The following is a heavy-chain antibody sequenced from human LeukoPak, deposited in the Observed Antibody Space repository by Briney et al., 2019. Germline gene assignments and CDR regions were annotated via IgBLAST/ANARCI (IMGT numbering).Heavy chain of an antibody. CDR3: ARDLTAYFDY. CDR1: GFTVSSNY. V-gene: IGHV3-66*01. J-gene: IGHJ4*02. D-gene: IGHD3-16*01. Sequence: GGSLRLSCGASGFTVSSNYMSWVRQAPRKGLEWVSVIYSGGSTYYADSVKGRFTISRDNSKRTLYLQMNSLRAEDTAVYYCARDLTAYFDYWGQETLVTVSS. CDR2: IYSGGST.